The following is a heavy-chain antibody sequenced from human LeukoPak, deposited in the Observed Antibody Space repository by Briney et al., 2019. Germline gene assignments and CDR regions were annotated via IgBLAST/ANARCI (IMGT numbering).Heavy chain of an antibody. V-gene: IGHV7-4-1*02. CDR1: GYTFTGHA. D-gene: IGHD3-10*01. CDR2: INTNTGNP. J-gene: IGHJ6*04. CDR3: ARRSMVQHLDV. Sequence: ASVKVSCKASGYTFTGHAINWVRQAPGQGLEYMGWINTNTGNPTYAQAFTGRIVFSLDTSVSTAYLQIRSLKAEDTAVYFCARRSMVQHLDVWGKGTTVIVSS.